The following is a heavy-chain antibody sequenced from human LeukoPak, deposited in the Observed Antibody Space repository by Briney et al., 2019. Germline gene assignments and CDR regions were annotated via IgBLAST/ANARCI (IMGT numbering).Heavy chain of an antibody. J-gene: IGHJ4*02. V-gene: IGHV3-7*01. D-gene: IGHD3/OR15-3a*01. CDR2: IKLDGTQK. Sequence: GGSLRLSCAASGFTFSSYWMSWIRQAPGRGLEWVANIKLDGTQKNYIQSVRGRFTISRDNARNFLYLQLSSLRAEDTAVYYCTRDFWTDYWGQGTLVTVSS. CDR1: GFTFSSYW. CDR3: TRDFWTDY.